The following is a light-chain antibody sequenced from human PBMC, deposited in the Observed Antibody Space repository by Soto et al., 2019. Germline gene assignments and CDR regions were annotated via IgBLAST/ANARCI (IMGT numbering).Light chain of an antibody. J-gene: IGLJ3*02. Sequence: QSALTQPPSASGSPGQSVTISCTGTSSDVGDYDYVSWYQQHPGKAPRLIIYEVTKRPSGVPDRFSGSKSGNTASLTVSGLQAEDEADSYCSSYAGNTTLVFGGGTKLPVL. CDR3: SSYAGNTTLV. CDR1: SSDVGDYDY. V-gene: IGLV2-8*01. CDR2: EVT.